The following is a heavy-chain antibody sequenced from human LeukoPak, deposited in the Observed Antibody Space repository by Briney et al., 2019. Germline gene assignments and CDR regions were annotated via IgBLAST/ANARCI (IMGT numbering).Heavy chain of an antibody. J-gene: IGHJ6*03. D-gene: IGHD2-2*01. Sequence: GGSLRLSCAASGFTFDDFGMSWVRQASGKGLEWVSGIGGSGTRTYYADSVKGRFTISRDNAKNSLYLQMNSLRAGDTAVYYCARPSLGYCSSTSCAYYMDVWGKGTTVTVSS. V-gene: IGHV3-20*04. CDR1: GFTFDDFG. CDR3: ARPSLGYCSSTSCAYYMDV. CDR2: IGGSGTRT.